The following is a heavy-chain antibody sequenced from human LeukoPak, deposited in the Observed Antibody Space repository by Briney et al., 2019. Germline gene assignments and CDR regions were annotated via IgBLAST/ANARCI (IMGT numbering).Heavy chain of an antibody. CDR3: ARSPGGDGYNFDY. D-gene: IGHD5-24*01. CDR2: IIPIFGTA. V-gene: IGHV1-69*05. J-gene: IGHJ4*02. CDR1: GGTFSSYA. Sequence: SVKVSCXASGGTFSSYAISWVRQAPGQGLEWMGGIIPIFGTANYAQKFQGRVTITTDESTSTAYMEPSSLRSEDTAVYYCARSPGGDGYNFDYWGRGTLVTVSS.